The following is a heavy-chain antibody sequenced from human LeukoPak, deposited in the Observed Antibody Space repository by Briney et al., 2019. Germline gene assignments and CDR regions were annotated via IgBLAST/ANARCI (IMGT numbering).Heavy chain of an antibody. CDR1: GGSFSGYY. J-gene: IGHJ6*02. CDR3: ARVRSIYYGSGSYYPQYYYYGMDV. CDR2: INHSGST. V-gene: IGHV4-34*01. D-gene: IGHD3-10*01. Sequence: ETLSLTCAVYGGSFSGYYWSWIRQPPGKGLEWIGEINHSGSTNYNPSLKSRVTISVDTSKNQFSLKLSSVTAADTAVYYCARVRSIYYGSGSYYPQYYYYGMDVWGQGTTVTVSS.